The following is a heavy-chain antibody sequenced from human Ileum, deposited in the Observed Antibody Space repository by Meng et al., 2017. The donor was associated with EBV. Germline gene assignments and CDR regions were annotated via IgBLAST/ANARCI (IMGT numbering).Heavy chain of an antibody. CDR2: IYDGGNT. V-gene: IGHV4-39*01. D-gene: IGHD1-7*01. CDR3: ATQNWNYEAGY. J-gene: IGHJ4*02. Sequence: HLQLRESGPELLQPSGARALTCTVSGGSISNNAYYVGWIRQPPGKGLEWIGTIYDGGNTYYHPSLKSRLTISVDTSRNQFSLKLSSVTAADTAVYYCATQNWNYEAGYWGQGTLVTVSS. CDR1: GGSISNNAYY.